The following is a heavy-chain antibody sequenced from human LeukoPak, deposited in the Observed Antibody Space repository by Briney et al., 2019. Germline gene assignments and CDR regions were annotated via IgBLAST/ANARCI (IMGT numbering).Heavy chain of an antibody. CDR3: ASVLAAAEGY. Sequence: SETLSLTCTVSGASISSYYWGWIRQPPGKGLEWIGSIYYSGSTYYNPSLKSRVTISVDTSKNQFSLKLSSVTAADTAVYYCASVLAAAEGYWGQGTLVTVSS. CDR1: GASISSYY. V-gene: IGHV4-39*01. J-gene: IGHJ4*02. D-gene: IGHD6-13*01. CDR2: IYYSGST.